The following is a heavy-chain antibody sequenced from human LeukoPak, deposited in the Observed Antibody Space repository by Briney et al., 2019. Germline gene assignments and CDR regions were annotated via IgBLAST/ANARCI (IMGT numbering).Heavy chain of an antibody. CDR1: GCTFTSYA. V-gene: IGHV1-69*13. CDR2: IIPIFGTA. J-gene: IGHJ3*02. CDR3: ARARMGIAAPSGSGAFDI. D-gene: IGHD6-13*01. Sequence: SVEVSCKASGCTFTSYAMNWVRQAPGQGLEWMGGIIPIFGTANYAQKFQGRVTITADESTSTAYMELSSLRSEDTAVYYCARARMGIAAPSGSGAFDIWGQGTMVTVSS.